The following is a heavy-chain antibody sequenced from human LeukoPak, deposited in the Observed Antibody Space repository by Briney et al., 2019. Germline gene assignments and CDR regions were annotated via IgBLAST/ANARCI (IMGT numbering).Heavy chain of an antibody. CDR1: GGSFSGYY. Sequence: LSLTCAVYGGSFSGYYMSWIRQAPGKGLEWVSYISSSGSTIYYADSVKGRFTISRDNAKNSLYLQMNSLRAEDTAVYYCARGVYYDFWSGYNWFDPWGQGTLVTVSS. V-gene: IGHV3-11*04. D-gene: IGHD3-3*01. CDR2: ISSSGSTI. J-gene: IGHJ5*02. CDR3: ARGVYYDFWSGYNWFDP.